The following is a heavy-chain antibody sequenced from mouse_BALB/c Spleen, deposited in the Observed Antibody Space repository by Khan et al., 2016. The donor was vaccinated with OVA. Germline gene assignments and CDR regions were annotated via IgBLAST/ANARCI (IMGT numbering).Heavy chain of an antibody. CDR1: GYTFTSYD. CDR3: ARSMSGLQTWFAY. J-gene: IGHJ3*01. CDR2: INPYNDYT. Sequence: VQLKQSGPELVKPGASVKMSCKASGYTFTSYDMHWVKQRPGQGLEWIGYINPYNDYTKFNEKFKGKATLTSDKSSSTAYMELSSLTSEDSAVYYCARSMSGLQTWFAYWGQGTLVTVSA. D-gene: IGHD3-1*01. V-gene: IGHV1S136*01.